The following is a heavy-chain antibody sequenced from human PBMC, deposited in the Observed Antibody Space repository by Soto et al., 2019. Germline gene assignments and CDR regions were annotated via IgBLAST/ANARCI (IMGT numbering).Heavy chain of an antibody. CDR1: GGTFSSYA. D-gene: IGHD3-3*01. CDR3: ARGLRFLEWLEGYYYYGMDV. V-gene: IGHV1-69*13. CDR2: IIPIFGTA. J-gene: IGHJ6*02. Sequence: ASVKVSCKASGGTFSSYAISWVRQAPGQGLEWMGGIIPIFGTANYAQKFQGRVTITADESTSTAYMELSSLRAEDTAVYYCARGLRFLEWLEGYYYYGMDVWGQGTTVTVSS.